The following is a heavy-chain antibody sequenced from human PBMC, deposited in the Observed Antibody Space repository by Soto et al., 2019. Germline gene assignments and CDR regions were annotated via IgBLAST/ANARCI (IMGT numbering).Heavy chain of an antibody. V-gene: IGHV3-33*01. CDR3: ARDYYDSSGYHDYYYYGMDV. CDR2: IWYDGSNK. J-gene: IGHJ6*02. D-gene: IGHD3-22*01. CDR1: GFTFSSYG. Sequence: GGSLRLSCAASGFTFSSYGMHWVRQAPGKGLEWVAVIWYDGSNKYYADSVKGRFTISRDNSKNTLYLQMNSLRAEDTAVYYCARDYYDSSGYHDYYYYGMDVWGQGTTVTVSS.